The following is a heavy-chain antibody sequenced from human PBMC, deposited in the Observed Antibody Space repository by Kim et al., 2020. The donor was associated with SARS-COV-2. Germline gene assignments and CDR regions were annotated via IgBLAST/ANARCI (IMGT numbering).Heavy chain of an antibody. V-gene: IGHV3-49*04. CDR2: IRSKAYGGTT. CDR3: TRDDFWSGYYVY. D-gene: IGHD3-3*01. CDR1: GFTFGDYA. J-gene: IGHJ4*02. Sequence: GGSLRLSCTASGFTFGDYAMSWVRQAPGKGLEWVGFIRSKAYGGTTEYAASVKGRFTISRDDSKSIAYLQMNSLKTEDTAVYYCTRDDFWSGYYVYWGQGTLVTVSS.